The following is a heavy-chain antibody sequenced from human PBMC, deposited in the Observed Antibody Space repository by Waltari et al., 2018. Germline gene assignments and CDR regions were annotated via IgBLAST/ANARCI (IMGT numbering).Heavy chain of an antibody. V-gene: IGHV1-2*02. CDR1: GYTLTGFY. Sequence: QEQLVQSGAAVKKPGASVMVSGTASGYTLTGFYMQWVRQAPGQGLGWMGWINPQSGGTGYAEKFQGRVTMTRDTSISTAYMELNRLTSDDTALYYCVRVGDRGLRNAFHIWGQGTMVTVSS. D-gene: IGHD3-16*01. CDR3: VRVGDRGLRNAFHI. CDR2: INPQSGGT. J-gene: IGHJ3*02.